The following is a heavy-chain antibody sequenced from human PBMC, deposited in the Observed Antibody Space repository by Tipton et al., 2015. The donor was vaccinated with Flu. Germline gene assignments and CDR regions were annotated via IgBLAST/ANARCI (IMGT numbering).Heavy chain of an antibody. D-gene: IGHD3-22*01. CDR1: GFTFSSYG. J-gene: IGHJ4*02. V-gene: IGHV3-33*01. CDR3: ARESDYYDSGGYYLDY. Sequence: SLRLSCAASGFTFSSYGMHWVRQAPGKGLEWVAVIWYDGSNKYYADSVKGRFTISRDNSKNTLYLQMNSLRAEDTAVYYCARESDYYDSGGYYLDYWGQGTLVTVSS. CDR2: IWYDGSNK.